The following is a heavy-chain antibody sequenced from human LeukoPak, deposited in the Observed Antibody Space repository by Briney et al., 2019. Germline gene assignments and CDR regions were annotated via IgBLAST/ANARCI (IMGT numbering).Heavy chain of an antibody. CDR1: GFTFNSYW. D-gene: IGHD2-21*02. V-gene: IGHV3-7*04. CDR2: IKDDGSDK. Sequence: PGGSLRLSCEASGFTFNSYWMSWVRQAPGKGLELVANIKDDGSDKYYVDSVKGRFTISRDNAKNSLYLQMNTLRAEDTAVYYCARGPAYCGADCYSYFVSWGQGTLVTVSS. CDR3: ARGPAYCGADCYSYFVS. J-gene: IGHJ4*02.